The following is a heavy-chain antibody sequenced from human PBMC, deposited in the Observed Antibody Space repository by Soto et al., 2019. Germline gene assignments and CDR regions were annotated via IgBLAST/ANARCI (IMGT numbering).Heavy chain of an antibody. Sequence: LRLSCAASGFTFSSYAMSWVRQSPGKGLEWVSAISGSGGSTYYADSVKGRFTISRDNSKNTLYLQMNSLRAEDTAVYYCAKDRGIVGATTRDYYYYYGMDVWGQGTTVTVSS. D-gene: IGHD1-26*01. V-gene: IGHV3-23*01. CDR2: ISGSGGST. J-gene: IGHJ6*02. CDR1: GFTFSSYA. CDR3: AKDRGIVGATTRDYYYYYGMDV.